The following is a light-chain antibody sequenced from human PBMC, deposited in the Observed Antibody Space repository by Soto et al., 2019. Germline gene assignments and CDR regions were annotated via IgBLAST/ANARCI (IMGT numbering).Light chain of an antibody. V-gene: IGKV3-11*01. J-gene: IGKJ3*01. Sequence: EVVLTQSPDTLALSPVDIATLSLRASQSVTTYLAWYQQKPGQAPRLLIYDASTRATGIPARFSGSGSGTEFTLTISSLQSEDFAVYYCQQRTNWLFTFGPGTKVDIK. CDR3: QQRTNWLFT. CDR1: QSVTTY. CDR2: DAS.